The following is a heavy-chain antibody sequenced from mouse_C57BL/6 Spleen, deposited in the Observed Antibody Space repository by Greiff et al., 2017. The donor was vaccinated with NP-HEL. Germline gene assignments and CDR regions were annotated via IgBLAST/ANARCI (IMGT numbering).Heavy chain of an antibody. Sequence: QLQQSGAELVRPGASVTLSCKASGYTFTDYEMHWVKQTPVHGLEWIGAIDPETGGTAYNQKFKGKAILTADKSSSTAYMELRSLTSEDSAVYYCTRDSSGWDYFDYWGQGTTLTVSS. CDR2: IDPETGGT. D-gene: IGHD3-2*02. J-gene: IGHJ2*01. CDR1: GYTFTDYE. CDR3: TRDSSGWDYFDY. V-gene: IGHV1-15*01.